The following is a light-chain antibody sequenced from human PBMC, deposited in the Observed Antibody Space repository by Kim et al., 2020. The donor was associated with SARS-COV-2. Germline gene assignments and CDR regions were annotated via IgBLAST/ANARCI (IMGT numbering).Light chain of an antibody. Sequence: SYGLTQPPSVSVAPGKTASIPCGGDSVGSKSVHWYQQRPGQAPVLVIYYDSDRPSGIPERFSGSNSGNTATLTISRVEAGDEADYYCQVWDTSSYHVVFGGGTQLTVL. CDR3: QVWDTSSYHVV. CDR2: YDS. CDR1: SVGSKS. J-gene: IGLJ2*01. V-gene: IGLV3-21*04.